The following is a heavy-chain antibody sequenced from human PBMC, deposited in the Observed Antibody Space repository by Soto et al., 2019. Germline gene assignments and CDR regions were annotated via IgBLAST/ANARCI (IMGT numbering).Heavy chain of an antibody. Sequence: GGSQRLSCAASGFTFITYWIHWVRQAPGKGPVWVSRINNDGSSAMYADSVKGRFTISRDNAKNTLYLQMNSLRAEDTAVYYCARDRGYGTPFDYWGQGTLVTVSS. D-gene: IGHD5-12*01. CDR1: GFTFITYW. CDR3: ARDRGYGTPFDY. J-gene: IGHJ4*02. CDR2: INNDGSSA. V-gene: IGHV3-74*03.